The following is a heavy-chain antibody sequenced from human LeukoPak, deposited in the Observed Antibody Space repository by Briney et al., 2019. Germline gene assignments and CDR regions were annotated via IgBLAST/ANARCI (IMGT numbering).Heavy chain of an antibody. V-gene: IGHV4-38-2*02. CDR2: NYHSGST. Sequence: SETLSLTCAVSGYSISSGCYWGWLRQPPGKGLEGIGSNYHSGSTYYNPSLKSRVTISVDTSKNQFSLKPSTVTAADTAVYYCAREVAFAAAGMAYYYYMDVWGKGTTVTVSS. CDR3: AREVAFAAAGMAYYYYMDV. J-gene: IGHJ6*03. D-gene: IGHD6-13*01. CDR1: GYSISSGCY.